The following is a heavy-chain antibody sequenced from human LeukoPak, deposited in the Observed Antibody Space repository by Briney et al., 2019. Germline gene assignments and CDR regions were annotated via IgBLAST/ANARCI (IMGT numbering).Heavy chain of an antibody. J-gene: IGHJ3*02. CDR3: ARVSSSSWFFDAFDI. D-gene: IGHD6-13*01. CDR2: INHSGST. CDR1: GGSFSGYY. Sequence: SETLSLTCAVYGGSFSGYYWSWIRQPPGKGLEWIGEINHSGSTNYNPSLKSRVTISVDTSKNQFSLKLSSVTAADTAVYYCARVSSSSWFFDAFDIWGQGTMVTVSS. V-gene: IGHV4-34*01.